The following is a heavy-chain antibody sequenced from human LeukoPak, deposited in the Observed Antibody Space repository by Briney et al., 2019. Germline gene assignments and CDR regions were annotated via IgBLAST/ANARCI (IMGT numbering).Heavy chain of an antibody. Sequence: ASVKVSCKASGYTFTSYDINWVRQGTGQGLEWVGWMNPNSGNTGYAQKFQGRVTMTRNTSISTAYMELSSLRSEDTAVYYCARRSLKKTTFDYWGQGTLVTVSS. CDR1: GYTFTSYD. CDR2: MNPNSGNT. V-gene: IGHV1-8*01. J-gene: IGHJ4*02. D-gene: IGHD1-1*01. CDR3: ARRSLKKTTFDY.